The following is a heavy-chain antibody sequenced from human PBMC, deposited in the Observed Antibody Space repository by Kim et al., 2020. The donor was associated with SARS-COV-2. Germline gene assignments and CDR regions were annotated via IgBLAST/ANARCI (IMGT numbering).Heavy chain of an antibody. Sequence: YAGSVKCRFTISRDNYKNTLYLQMSSLKAEETAVYYCAKAHCSGGSCLDYWGQGTLVTVSS. V-gene: IGHV3-30*02. D-gene: IGHD2-15*01. CDR3: AKAHCSGGSCLDY. J-gene: IGHJ4*02.